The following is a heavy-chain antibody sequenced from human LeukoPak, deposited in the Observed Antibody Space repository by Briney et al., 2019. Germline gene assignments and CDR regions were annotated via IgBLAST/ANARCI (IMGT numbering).Heavy chain of an antibody. Sequence: SETLSLTCTVSGGSFNTYFWSWVRQSPGKGLEWIGYIYYSGSTNYIPALKSRVTISVDTSKNQFSLKLSSVTAADTAVYYCARRRIVVVTAHQRPSYYYYYYMDVWGKGTTVTVSS. CDR1: GGSFNTYF. D-gene: IGHD2-21*02. CDR3: ARRRIVVVTAHQRPSYYYYYYMDV. J-gene: IGHJ6*03. V-gene: IGHV4-59*12. CDR2: IYYSGST.